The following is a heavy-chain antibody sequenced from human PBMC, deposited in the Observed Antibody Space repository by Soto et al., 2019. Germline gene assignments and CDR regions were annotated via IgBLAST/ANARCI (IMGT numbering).Heavy chain of an antibody. J-gene: IGHJ4*02. CDR1: GGSISTGAYS. CDR3: ARGKWSSPEDY. CDR2: IYHSGSA. D-gene: IGHD2-8*01. Sequence: ASETLSLTCGVSGGSISTGAYSWCWIRQPPGNGLEWIGYIYHSGSAYYNPSLKSRVTMSVDRSKNQFSLKLSSVTAADTAVYYCARGKWSSPEDYWGQGTLVTVSS. V-gene: IGHV4-30-2*01.